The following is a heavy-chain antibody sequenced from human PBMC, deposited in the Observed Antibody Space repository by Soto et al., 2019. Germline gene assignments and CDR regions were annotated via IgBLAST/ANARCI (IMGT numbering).Heavy chain of an antibody. V-gene: IGHV4-31*03. CDR2: IYHSGST. CDR1: GGSISSGGYY. D-gene: IGHD6-6*01. J-gene: IGHJ6*02. CDR3: ARAGIAARLYYYYGMDV. Sequence: SETLSLTCTVSGGSISSGGYYWSWIRQHPGKGLEWIGYIYHSGSTYYNPSLKSRVTISVDTSKNQFSLKLSSVTAADTAVYYCARAGIAARLYYYYGMDVWGQGTTVTVSS.